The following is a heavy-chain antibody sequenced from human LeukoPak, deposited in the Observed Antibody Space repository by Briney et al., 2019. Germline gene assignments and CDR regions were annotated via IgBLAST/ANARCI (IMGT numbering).Heavy chain of an antibody. CDR2: IKSKTDGGTT. Sequence: GGSLRFSCAASGFTFSNAWMNWVRQAPGKGLEWVGRIKSKTDGGTTDYAAPVKGRFTISRDDSKNTLYLQMNSLKTEDTAVYYCTTMTYYGDYFDYWGQGTLVTVSS. CDR1: GFTFSNAW. D-gene: IGHD3-3*01. V-gene: IGHV3-15*01. CDR3: TTMTYYGDYFDY. J-gene: IGHJ4*02.